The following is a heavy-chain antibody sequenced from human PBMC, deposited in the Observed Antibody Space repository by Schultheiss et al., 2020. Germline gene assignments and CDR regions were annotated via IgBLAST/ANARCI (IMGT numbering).Heavy chain of an antibody. Sequence: GGSLRLSCKGSGYSFTSFYIGWARQPPGKGLEWMTVISYDGSNKYYADSVKGRFTISRDNSKNTLYLQMNSLRAEDTAVYYCARDPQRFEGNLDYWGQGTQVTVSS. CDR3: ARDPQRFEGNLDY. CDR1: GYSFTSFY. V-gene: IGHV3-33*05. CDR2: ISYDGSNK. J-gene: IGHJ4*02. D-gene: IGHD3-10*01.